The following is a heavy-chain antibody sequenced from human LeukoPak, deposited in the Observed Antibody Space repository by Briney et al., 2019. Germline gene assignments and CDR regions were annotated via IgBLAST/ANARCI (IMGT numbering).Heavy chain of an antibody. D-gene: IGHD2-2*02. CDR2: ISGSGGST. J-gene: IGHJ4*02. Sequence: PGGSLRLSCAASGFTFSDYYMSWVRQAPGKGLEWVSAISGSGGSTYYADSVKGRFTISRDNSKNTLYLQMNSLRAEDTAVYYCAKTDLAGLYRPFDYWGQGTLVTVSS. CDR1: GFTFSDYY. CDR3: AKTDLAGLYRPFDY. V-gene: IGHV3-23*01.